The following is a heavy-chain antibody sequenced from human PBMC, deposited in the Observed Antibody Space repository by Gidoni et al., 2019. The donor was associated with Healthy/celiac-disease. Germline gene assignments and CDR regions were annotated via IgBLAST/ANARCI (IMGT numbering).Heavy chain of an antibody. CDR3: ARASGRIEQDFDY. V-gene: IGHV3-33*01. CDR2: IWYDGSNK. J-gene: IGHJ4*02. Sequence: QVQLVASGGGVVQPGRSLRLSCAASGFPFRSYCMHWVRQAPGKGLGLVEVIWYDGSNKYYADSVKGRFTISRDNSKNTLYLQMNSLRAEDTAVYYCARASGRIEQDFDYWGQGTLVTVSS. D-gene: IGHD1-26*01. CDR1: GFPFRSYC.